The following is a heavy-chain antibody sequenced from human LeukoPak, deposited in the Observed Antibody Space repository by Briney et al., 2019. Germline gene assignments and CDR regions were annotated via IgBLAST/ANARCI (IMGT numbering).Heavy chain of an antibody. J-gene: IGHJ4*02. CDR1: GDTFNPYT. CDR3: ARDHCSPGTCLGGH. CDR2: IIPSLDVA. Sequence: GASVKVSCKASGDTFNPYTFSWVRQAPGQGLEWIGRIIPSLDVANYAHKFQGRVTLSVDRDTATTYMEVTSLRSEDTAIYYCARDHCSPGTCLGGHWGQGTLVTVSS. V-gene: IGHV1-69*04. D-gene: IGHD2-15*01.